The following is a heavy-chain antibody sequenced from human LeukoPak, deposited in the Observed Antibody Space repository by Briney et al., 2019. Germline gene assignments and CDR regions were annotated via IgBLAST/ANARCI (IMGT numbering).Heavy chain of an antibody. J-gene: IGHJ4*02. D-gene: IGHD6-25*01. CDR1: GFTVSSNY. V-gene: IGHV3-53*01. CDR3: GPGLSVGGVDY. Sequence: GGSLRLSCAASGFTVSSNYMSWVRQAPGKGLEWVSVIYSGGSTYYADSVKGRFTISRDNSKNTLYLQMNSLRVEDTAVYFCGPGLSVGGVDYRGQGTLVTVSS. CDR2: IYSGGST.